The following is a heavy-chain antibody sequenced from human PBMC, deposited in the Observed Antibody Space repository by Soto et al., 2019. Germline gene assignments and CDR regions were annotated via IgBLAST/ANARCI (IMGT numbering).Heavy chain of an antibody. CDR1: AFTVSNYW. Sequence: WGSLRVSCASSAFTVSNYWMNWVRQAPGKGLVWVSHIKSDGTTSYADSVECRFTVSRDDAKNRLYLQMNSLRAEDTAVYYCAKDRGEEGLKFLEWFGGMDVWGHGTTVTVSS. CDR2: IKSDGTT. CDR3: AKDRGEEGLKFLEWFGGMDV. V-gene: IGHV3-74*01. J-gene: IGHJ6*01. D-gene: IGHD3-3*01.